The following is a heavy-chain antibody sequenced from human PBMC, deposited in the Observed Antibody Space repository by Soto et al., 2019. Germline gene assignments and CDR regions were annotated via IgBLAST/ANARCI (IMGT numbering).Heavy chain of an antibody. CDR1: GYTFTSYA. Sequence: QVQLVQSGAEVKKPGASVKVSCKASGYTFTSYAMHWVRQAHGQRLEWMGWINAGNGNTKYSQKFQGRVTITRDTSASTAYMELSSLRSEDMAVYYCARDRARNQLLDWFDPWGQGTLVTVSS. D-gene: IGHD2-2*01. V-gene: IGHV1-3*01. J-gene: IGHJ5*02. CDR3: ARDRARNQLLDWFDP. CDR2: INAGNGNT.